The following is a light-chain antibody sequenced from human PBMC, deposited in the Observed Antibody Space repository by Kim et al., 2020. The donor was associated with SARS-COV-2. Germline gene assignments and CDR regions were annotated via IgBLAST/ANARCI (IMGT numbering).Light chain of an antibody. CDR3: QQRTNWLT. Sequence: EIVLTQSPATLSLSPGERATLSCRASQSVGTYLAWYQQKPGQTPRLLIYGASNRATGIPARFSGSGSGTDFTLTISSLEPEDFAVYYCQQRTNWLTFGGGTKLEI. CDR2: GAS. J-gene: IGKJ4*01. V-gene: IGKV3-11*01. CDR1: QSVGTY.